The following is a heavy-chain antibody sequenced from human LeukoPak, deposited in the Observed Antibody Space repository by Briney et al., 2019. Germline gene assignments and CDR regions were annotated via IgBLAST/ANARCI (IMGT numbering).Heavy chain of an antibody. V-gene: IGHV3-23*01. J-gene: IGHJ4*02. Sequence: RTGGSLRLSCAASGFTFSSYAMHWVRQAPGKGLAWVSTISGGSGSTYCADSVKGRFTISRDNSKNTLYLQMNSLRDEDTAVYYCAKHRFESGGYHSTDWGQGTLVTVSS. CDR2: ISGGSGST. CDR3: AKHRFESGGYHSTD. CDR1: GFTFSSYA. D-gene: IGHD3-22*01.